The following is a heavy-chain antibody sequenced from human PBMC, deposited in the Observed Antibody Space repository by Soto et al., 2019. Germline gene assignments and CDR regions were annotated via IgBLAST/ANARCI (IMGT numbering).Heavy chain of an antibody. CDR3: ARGAYYYDNSGYFNY. CDR1: GFTFSSYG. D-gene: IGHD3-22*01. V-gene: IGHV3-30*03. J-gene: IGHJ4*02. Sequence: PGGSLRLSCAASGFTFSSYGMHWVRQAPGKGLEWVAVISYDGGNKYYADSVKGRFTISRDNSKNTLYLQMNSLRAEDTAVYYCARGAYYYDNSGYFNYWGQGTLVTVSS. CDR2: ISYDGGNK.